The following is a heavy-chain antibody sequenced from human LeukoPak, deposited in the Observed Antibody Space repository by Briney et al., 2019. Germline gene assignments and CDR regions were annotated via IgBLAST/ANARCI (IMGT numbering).Heavy chain of an antibody. J-gene: IGHJ3*02. V-gene: IGHV1-24*01. Sequence: ASVKVSCKASGYTFTSYGISWVRQAPGKGLEWMGGFDPEDGETIYAQKFQGRVTMTEDTSTDTAYMELSSLRSEDTAVYYCATIITYYYDSSGRTDAFDIWGQGTMVTVSS. D-gene: IGHD3-22*01. CDR3: ATIITYYYDSSGRTDAFDI. CDR1: GYTFTSYG. CDR2: FDPEDGET.